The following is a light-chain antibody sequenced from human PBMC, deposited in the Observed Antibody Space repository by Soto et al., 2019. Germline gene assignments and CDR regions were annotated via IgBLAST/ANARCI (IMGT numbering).Light chain of an antibody. V-gene: IGLV2-14*03. J-gene: IGLJ1*01. Sequence: QSVLTQPASGSGSPGQASSISCTDTSSDVGDYSYVSWYQHHPGKAPKLIIYDVSNRPSGVSIRFSGSKSDNTASLTISGLQPEDEADYHCSSYTTSNTRQIVFGTGTKVTVL. CDR3: SSYTTSNTRQIV. CDR2: DVS. CDR1: SSDVGDYSY.